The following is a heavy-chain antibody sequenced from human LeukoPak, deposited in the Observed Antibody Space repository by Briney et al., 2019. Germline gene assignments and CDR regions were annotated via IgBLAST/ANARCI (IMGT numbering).Heavy chain of an antibody. Sequence: GGSLRLSCAASGFTFSSYWVHWVRQAPGKGLVWVSRINSDGSSTSYADSVKGRFTISRDNSKNTLYLQMNSLRAEDTAVYYCARDRSILLWFGELLDYWGQGTLVTVSS. D-gene: IGHD3-10*01. CDR1: GFTFSSYW. V-gene: IGHV3-74*01. CDR2: INSDGSST. CDR3: ARDRSILLWFGELLDY. J-gene: IGHJ4*02.